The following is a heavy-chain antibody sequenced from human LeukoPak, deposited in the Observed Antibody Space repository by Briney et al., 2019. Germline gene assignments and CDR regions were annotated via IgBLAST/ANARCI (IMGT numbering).Heavy chain of an antibody. CDR3: AKDRRCGGDCSMRYMDV. Sequence: GGSLRLSCAASGFAFSSHWMSWVRQAPGKGLEWVAFIRYDGSNKYYADSVKGRFTISRDNSKNTLYLQMNSLRAEDTAVYYCAKDRRCGGDCSMRYMDVWGKGTTVTISS. D-gene: IGHD2-21*02. J-gene: IGHJ6*03. V-gene: IGHV3-30*02. CDR2: IRYDGSNK. CDR1: GFAFSSHW.